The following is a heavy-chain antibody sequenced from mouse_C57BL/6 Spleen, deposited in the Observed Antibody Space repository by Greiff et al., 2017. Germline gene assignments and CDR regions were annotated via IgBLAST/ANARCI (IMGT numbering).Heavy chain of an antibody. CDR2: IDPETGGT. Sequence: VQLQQSGAELVRPGASVTLSCKASGYTFTDYEMPWVKQTPVHGLEWIGAIDPETGGTAYNQKFKGKAILTEDKSSSTAYMELRSLTSEDSAVYYCTRGKIYYDYPWFAYWGQGTLVTVSA. J-gene: IGHJ3*01. V-gene: IGHV1-15*01. CDR3: TRGKIYYDYPWFAY. CDR1: GYTFTDYE. D-gene: IGHD2-4*01.